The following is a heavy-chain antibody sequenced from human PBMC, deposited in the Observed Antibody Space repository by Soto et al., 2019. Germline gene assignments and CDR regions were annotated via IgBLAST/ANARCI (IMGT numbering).Heavy chain of an antibody. CDR3: AKDRWKRTLIVVVAAAQS. Sequence: EVQLLESGGGLVQPGGSLRLSCAASGFIFSSYSMSWVRQAPGKGLEWVSSIRGSGGTTYYADSVKGRFTISRDNSKNTLYLQMNSLRAEDTAVYYCAKDRWKRTLIVVVAAAQSWGQGTLVTVSS. CDR2: IRGSGGTT. CDR1: GFIFSSYS. D-gene: IGHD2-15*01. V-gene: IGHV3-23*01. J-gene: IGHJ5*02.